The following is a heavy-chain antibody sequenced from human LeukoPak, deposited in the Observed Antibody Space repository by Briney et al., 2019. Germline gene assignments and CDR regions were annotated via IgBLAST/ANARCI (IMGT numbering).Heavy chain of an antibody. J-gene: IGHJ4*02. V-gene: IGHV1-8*03. CDR1: GYTFTSYD. Sequence: ASVKVSCKASGYTFTSYDINWVRQATGQGLEWMGWMNPNSGNTGYAQKFQGRVTITRNTSISTAYMGLSSLRSEDTAVYYCARDRAMVRGVIQYYFDYWGQGTLVTVSS. CDR2: MNPNSGNT. D-gene: IGHD3-10*01. CDR3: ARDRAMVRGVIQYYFDY.